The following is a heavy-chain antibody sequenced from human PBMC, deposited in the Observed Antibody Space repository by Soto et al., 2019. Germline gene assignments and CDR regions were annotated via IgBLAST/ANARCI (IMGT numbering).Heavy chain of an antibody. CDR1: GRSITNYY. J-gene: IGHJ4*02. CDR2: SYYTGTA. D-gene: IGHD4-17*01. CDR3: ARENYGDYFDY. Sequence: PSETLSLTCTVSGRSITNYYWSWIRQPPGNGLEWLGNSYYTGTADYNPSHKSRVTISVDTSNNQISLTLRSVTAADTAVYYCARENYGDYFDYWGQGTLVTVSS. V-gene: IGHV4-59*01.